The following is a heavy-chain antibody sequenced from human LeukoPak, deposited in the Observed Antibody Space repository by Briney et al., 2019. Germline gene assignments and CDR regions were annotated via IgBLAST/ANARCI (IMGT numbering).Heavy chain of an antibody. D-gene: IGHD3-22*01. J-gene: IGHJ4*02. CDR3: ARLSYYYDSSGYYGGSDY. V-gene: IGHV1-46*01. Sequence: ASVKVSCKASGYTFTSYYMHWVRQAPGQGLEWMGIINPCGGSTSYAQKFQGRVTMTRDTSTSTVYMELSSLRSEDTAVYYCARLSYYYDSSGYYGGSDYWGQGTLVTVSS. CDR1: GYTFTSYY. CDR2: INPCGGST.